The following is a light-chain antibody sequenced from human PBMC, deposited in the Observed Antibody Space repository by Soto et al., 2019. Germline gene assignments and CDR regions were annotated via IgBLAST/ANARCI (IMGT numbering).Light chain of an antibody. V-gene: IGLV2-8*01. CDR3: SSYGGSNNFVV. CDR2: EVN. J-gene: IGLJ2*01. CDR1: SSDTGAYKY. Sequence: QSALTQPPSASGSPGQSVTISCSGTSSDTGAYKYVSWYQHHSGKVPRLIIYEVNKRPSGVPDRFSGSKSGNTASLIVSGLQAEDEADYYCSSYGGSNNFVVFGGGTKVTVL.